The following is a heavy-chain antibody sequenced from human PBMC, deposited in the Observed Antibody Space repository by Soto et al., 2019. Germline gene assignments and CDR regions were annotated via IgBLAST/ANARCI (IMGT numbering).Heavy chain of an antibody. CDR1: GYTFTSYY. CDR2: INPSGGST. V-gene: IGHV1-46*01. CDR3: ARGWFGELSSGNGWFDP. Sequence: QVQLVQSGAEVKKPGASVKVSCKASGYTFTSYYMHWVRQAPGQGLEWMGIINPSGGSTSYAQRFQGRVTMTRDTSTSTVYMERISLRSEDTAVYYCARGWFGELSSGNGWFDPWGQGTLVTVSS. J-gene: IGHJ5*02. D-gene: IGHD3-10*01.